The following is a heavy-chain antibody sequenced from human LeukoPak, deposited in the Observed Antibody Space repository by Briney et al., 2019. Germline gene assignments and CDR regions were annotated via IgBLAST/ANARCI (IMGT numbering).Heavy chain of an antibody. Sequence: ASVTVSFKASGGTFSSYAISWVRQAPGQGLEWMGRIIPILGIANYAQKSQGRVTITADKSTSTAYMELSSLRSEDTAVYYCARDYYGSGSIYYYYYGMDVWGQGTTVTVSS. V-gene: IGHV1-69*04. CDR3: ARDYYGSGSIYYYYYGMDV. CDR2: IIPILGIA. D-gene: IGHD3-10*01. CDR1: GGTFSSYA. J-gene: IGHJ6*02.